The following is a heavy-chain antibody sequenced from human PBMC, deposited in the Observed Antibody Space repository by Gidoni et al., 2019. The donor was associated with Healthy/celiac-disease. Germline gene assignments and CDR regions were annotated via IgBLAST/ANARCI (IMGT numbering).Heavy chain of an antibody. CDR1: GGSISSGDSY. D-gene: IGHD4-17*01. CDR2: IYYSGST. CDR3: ARDRRDGDGYGC. Sequence: QVQLQESGPGLVKPSQTLSLTCTVSGGSISSGDSYWSWIRQPPGKGLEWIWYIYYSGSTYYNPSLKSRVTISVDTSKNQFSLKLSSVTAADTAVYYCARDRRDGDGYGCWGQGTLVTVSS. V-gene: IGHV4-30-4*01. J-gene: IGHJ4*02.